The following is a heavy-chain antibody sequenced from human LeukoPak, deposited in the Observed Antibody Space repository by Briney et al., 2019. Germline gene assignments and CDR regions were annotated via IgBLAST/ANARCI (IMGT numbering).Heavy chain of an antibody. CDR1: GFTFSSYW. CDR2: IKQEGSEE. J-gene: IGHJ6*02. V-gene: IGHV3-7*05. D-gene: IGHD6-6*01. CDR3: ARDPYSSTWSYGMDV. Sequence: GRSLRLARAAAGFTFSSYWMSWVRQAPGKGLEWVANIKQEGSEEVYVDSMKGRFTISRDNAKNSLFLQMNTLRAEDTAVYYCARDPYSSTWSYGMDVWGQGTTVTVSS.